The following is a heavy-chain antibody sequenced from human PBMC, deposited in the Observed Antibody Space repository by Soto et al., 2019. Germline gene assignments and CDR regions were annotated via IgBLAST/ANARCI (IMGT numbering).Heavy chain of an antibody. J-gene: IGHJ6*02. Sequence: QVQLVQSGAEVKKPGASVKVSCKASGSTFTSYDINWVRQATGQGLEWMGWMNSNSGNTGYAQKFEGRVTMTRNTSISTAYMELSSLRAEDTAVYYCAREVNFYGLDVWGQGTTVTVSS. V-gene: IGHV1-8*01. CDR1: GSTFTSYD. CDR3: AREVNFYGLDV. CDR2: MNSNSGNT.